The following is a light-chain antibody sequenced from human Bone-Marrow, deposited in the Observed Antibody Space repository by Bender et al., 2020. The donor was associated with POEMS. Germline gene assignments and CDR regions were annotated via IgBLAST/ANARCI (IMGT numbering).Light chain of an antibody. Sequence: SSELTQPSSVSVSPGQTARITCSGNVLAKKYVRWFQQKTGQAPVLVIYKDNERPSGVPDRFSGSKSGTSASLAITGLQAEDEADYYCCSYAGSYTYVFGTGTKVTVL. CDR1: VLAKKY. CDR2: KDN. J-gene: IGLJ1*01. V-gene: IGLV3-27*01. CDR3: CSYAGSYTYV.